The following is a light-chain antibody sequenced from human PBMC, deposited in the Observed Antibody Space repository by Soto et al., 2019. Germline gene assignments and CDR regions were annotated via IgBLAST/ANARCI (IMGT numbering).Light chain of an antibody. V-gene: IGKV3-15*01. CDR2: GAS. J-gene: IGKJ5*01. CDR3: QQYKSWPIT. CDR1: QSVTSN. Sequence: EIVMTQSPATLSVSQGERVTFSCRASQSVTSNLAWYQHKPGQAPRLLISGASTGATGIPARFRGSGSGTEFTLTISGLQSEDFAVYYCQQYKSWPITFGQGTRLEIK.